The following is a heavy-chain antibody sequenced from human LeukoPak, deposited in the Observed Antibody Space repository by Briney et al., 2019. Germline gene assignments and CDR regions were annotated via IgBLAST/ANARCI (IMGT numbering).Heavy chain of an antibody. CDR1: GSTFSSYS. D-gene: IGHD4-17*01. J-gene: IGHJ4*02. Sequence: GGSLRLTCAASGSTFSSYSMNWVRQAPGKGLEWVSSISSSNSYIYYADAVHGRFTVSRDNAKYSLYLQMNSLRAEDTAVYYCVRGSYGAYDYWGQGSLVTVSS. CDR3: VRGSYGAYDY. CDR2: ISSSNSYI. V-gene: IGHV3-21*01.